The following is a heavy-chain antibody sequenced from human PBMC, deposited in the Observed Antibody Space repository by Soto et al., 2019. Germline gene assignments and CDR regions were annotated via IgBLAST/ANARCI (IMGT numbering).Heavy chain of an antibody. V-gene: IGHV4-61*01. Sequence: SETLSLTCTVSGVSVSDYSYEWSWIRLPPGKGLEWIGYISHHGFNNYNPSLKSRVTISVSTSNNQFSLNLRSVTAADTAIYYCARDYWGSLDYWGQGTPVTVSS. CDR1: GVSVSDYSYE. D-gene: IGHD7-27*01. J-gene: IGHJ4*02. CDR2: ISHHGFN. CDR3: ARDYWGSLDY.